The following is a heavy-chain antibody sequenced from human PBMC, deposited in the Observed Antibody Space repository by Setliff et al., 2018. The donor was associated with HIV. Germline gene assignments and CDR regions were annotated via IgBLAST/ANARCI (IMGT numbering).Heavy chain of an antibody. Sequence: PSETLSLTCAVSGYAISSGYYGGWIRRPPGKGLEWIGSIYNRGSTYYNPSLKSRVTISVDTSKNQFSLKLSSVTAAHTAVYYCARELLRSWEGSENSYKPYYFDYWGQGTLVTVSS. CDR2: IYNRGST. V-gene: IGHV4-38-2*02. D-gene: IGHD3-10*01. CDR3: ARELLRSWEGSENSYKPYYFDY. J-gene: IGHJ4*02. CDR1: GYAISSGYY.